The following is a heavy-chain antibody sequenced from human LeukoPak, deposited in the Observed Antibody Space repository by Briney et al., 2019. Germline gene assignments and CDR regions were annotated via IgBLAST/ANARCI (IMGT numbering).Heavy chain of an antibody. Sequence: PGGSLRLSCAASGFTFGDYNMNWVRQAPGKGLEWVSYITNGGSTIHHADSVKGRFTISRDNAKKTLYLQKNSLRAEDTAVYYCARSIGLTGGGVDVWGQGTTVTVSS. CDR2: ITNGGSTI. J-gene: IGHJ6*02. CDR1: GFTFGDYN. V-gene: IGHV3-11*01. D-gene: IGHD3-9*01. CDR3: ARSIGLTGGGVDV.